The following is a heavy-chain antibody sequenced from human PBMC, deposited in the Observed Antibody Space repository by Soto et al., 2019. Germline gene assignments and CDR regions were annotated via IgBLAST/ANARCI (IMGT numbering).Heavy chain of an antibody. V-gene: IGHV4-59*01. D-gene: IGHD3-3*01. J-gene: IGHJ6*03. CDR1: GGSISSYY. CDR3: ARARYYDFWSGYYTNYYYYYMDV. CDR2: IYYSGST. Sequence: SETLSLTCTVSGGSISSYYWSWIRQPPGKGLEWIGYIYYSGSTNYNPSLKSRVTISVDTSKNQFSLKLSSVTAADTAVYYCARARYYDFWSGYYTNYYYYYMDVWGKGTTVTVSS.